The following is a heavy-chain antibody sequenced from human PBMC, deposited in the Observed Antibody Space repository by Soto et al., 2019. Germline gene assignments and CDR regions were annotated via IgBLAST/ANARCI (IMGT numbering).Heavy chain of an antibody. J-gene: IGHJ5*02. D-gene: IGHD3-22*01. CDR1: GYTFTGYY. V-gene: IGHV1-2*02. Sequence: ASVKVSCKASGYTFTGYYMHWVRQAPGQGLEWMGWINPNSGGTNYAQKFQGRVTMTRDTSISTAYMELSRLRSDDTAVYYCARDLRAYEYTMIVVVTHFVCWFDPWGQGTLVTVSS. CDR2: INPNSGGT. CDR3: ARDLRAYEYTMIVVVTHFVCWFDP.